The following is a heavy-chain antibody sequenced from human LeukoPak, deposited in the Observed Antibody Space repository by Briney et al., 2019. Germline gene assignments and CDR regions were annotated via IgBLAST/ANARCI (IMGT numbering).Heavy chain of an antibody. J-gene: IGHJ6*02. CDR3: AKDIGYCGGGSCSSDYFGLDV. V-gene: IGHV3-9*01. Sequence: PGGSLRLSCVASGYYFGDYGMHWVRQAPGKGLEWVSGTNWDTNNVGYADSVKGRFTISRDNAKNSLYLQMNSLRAEDTAVYYCAKDIGYCGGGSCSSDYFGLDVWGLGTTVTVSS. D-gene: IGHD2-15*01. CDR1: GYYFGDYG. CDR2: TNWDTNNV.